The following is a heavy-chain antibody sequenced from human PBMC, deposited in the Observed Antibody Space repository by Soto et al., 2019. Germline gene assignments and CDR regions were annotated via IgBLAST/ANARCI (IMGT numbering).Heavy chain of an antibody. CDR2: IKQDGSEK. CDR1: GFTFSSYW. CDR3: ARDNYDFWSGYSDGMDV. J-gene: IGHJ6*02. D-gene: IGHD3-3*01. Sequence: GRSLRLSCAASGFTFSSYWMSWVRQAPGKGLEWVANIKQDGSEKYYVDSVKGRFTISRDNAKNSLYLQMNSLRAEDTAVYYCARDNYDFWSGYSDGMDVWGQGATVTVSS. V-gene: IGHV3-7*01.